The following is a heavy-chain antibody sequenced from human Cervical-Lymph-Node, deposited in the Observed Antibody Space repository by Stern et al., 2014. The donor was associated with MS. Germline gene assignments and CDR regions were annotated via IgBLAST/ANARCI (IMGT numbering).Heavy chain of an antibody. Sequence: MQLVESGAEVKKPGASVKVSCKTSGYIFTNYYVHWMRQAPGQGLEWMGVIDPSGGNTNYAQRFQGRVTTTRDTSTTTVYVELSSLRSEDTAVYFCARGVAGTPFRFDPWGQGTLVTVSS. V-gene: IGHV1-46*03. CDR3: ARGVAGTPFRFDP. CDR1: GYIFTNYY. J-gene: IGHJ5*02. CDR2: IDPSGGNT. D-gene: IGHD2-15*01.